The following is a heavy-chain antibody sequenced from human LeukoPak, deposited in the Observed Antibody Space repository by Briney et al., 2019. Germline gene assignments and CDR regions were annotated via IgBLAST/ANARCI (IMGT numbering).Heavy chain of an antibody. V-gene: IGHV1-18*04. CDR3: ARLCSTTSCYGRFGMDV. D-gene: IGHD2-2*01. Sequence: GASVKVSCKASGYTFTSYGIRWVRQAPGQGLEWMGWISAYNGNTNYAQKLQGRVTMTTDTSTTTAYMELTSLRSDDTAVYYCARLCSTTSCYGRFGMDVWGKGTTVTVSS. J-gene: IGHJ6*04. CDR1: GYTFTSYG. CDR2: ISAYNGNT.